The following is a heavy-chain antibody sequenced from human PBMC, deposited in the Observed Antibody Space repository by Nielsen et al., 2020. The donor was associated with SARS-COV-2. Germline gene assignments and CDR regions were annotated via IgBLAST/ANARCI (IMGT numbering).Heavy chain of an antibody. CDR3: ARARYSGSYHFDY. V-gene: IGHV4-39*01. CDR1: GGSISSYY. Sequence: SETLSLTCTVSGGSISSYYWGWIRQPPGKGLEWIGSIYYSGSTYYNPSLKSRVTISVDTSKNQFSLKLSSVTAADTAVYYCARARYSGSYHFDYWGQGTLVTVSS. CDR2: IYYSGST. J-gene: IGHJ4*02. D-gene: IGHD1-26*01.